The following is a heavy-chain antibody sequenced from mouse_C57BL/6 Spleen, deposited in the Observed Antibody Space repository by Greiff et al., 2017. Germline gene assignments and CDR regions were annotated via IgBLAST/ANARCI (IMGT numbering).Heavy chain of an antibody. CDR1: GFTFTDYY. Sequence: EVKLVESGGGLVQPGGSLSLSCAASGFTFTDYYMSWVRQPPGKALEWLGFIRHKANGYTTEYSASVKGRFTISRDNSQSILYLHMNALRAEDSATYYCARASIYYYGSRPWYVDVWGTGTTVTVSS. CDR2: IRHKANGYTT. D-gene: IGHD1-1*01. CDR3: ARASIYYYGSRPWYVDV. V-gene: IGHV7-3*01. J-gene: IGHJ1*03.